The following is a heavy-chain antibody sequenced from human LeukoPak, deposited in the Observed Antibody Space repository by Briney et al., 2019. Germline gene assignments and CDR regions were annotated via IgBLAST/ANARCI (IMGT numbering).Heavy chain of an antibody. V-gene: IGHV3-64*02. Sequence: GGSLRLSCAASGFTFSTYAMHWVRQAPGKGLEYVSAISTNGDSTYYADSVKGRFTISRDNSKNTLFLQMGSLRGDDMAVYYCARWGSTSCYDYWGQGNLVTVSS. CDR3: ARWGSTSCYDY. CDR2: ISTNGDST. CDR1: GFTFSTYA. J-gene: IGHJ4*02. D-gene: IGHD2-2*01.